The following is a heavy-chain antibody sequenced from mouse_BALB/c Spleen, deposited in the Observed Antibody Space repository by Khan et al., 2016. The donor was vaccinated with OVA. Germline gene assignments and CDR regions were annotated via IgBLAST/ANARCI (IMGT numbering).Heavy chain of an antibody. CDR1: GFTFSDYY. Sequence: EVELVESGGGLVKPGGSLKLSCAASGFTFSDYYMYWVRQTPEKRLEWVATISDGGIYTYYPDSVKGRFTISRDDAKNNLYLQMSSLMSEVTAMFYCVRGYYGNPFAYWGQGTLVTVSA. CDR3: VRGYYGNPFAY. V-gene: IGHV5-4*02. CDR2: ISDGGIYT. D-gene: IGHD2-1*01. J-gene: IGHJ3*01.